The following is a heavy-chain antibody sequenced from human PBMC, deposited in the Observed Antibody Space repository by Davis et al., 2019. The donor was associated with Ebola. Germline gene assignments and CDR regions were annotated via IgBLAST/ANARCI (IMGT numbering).Heavy chain of an antibody. V-gene: IGHV4-59*08. D-gene: IGHD3-16*01. CDR3: ARSYDAAPFDY. J-gene: IGHJ4*02. CDR2: IYYSGST. CDR1: GGSISPYY. Sequence: MPSETLSLTCTVSGGSISPYYWSWIRQPPGKGLEWLGYIYYSGSTKYNLSLKGRVAISVDTSKNQFSLKLSSVTAADTAVYYCARSYDAAPFDYWGQGTLVTVSS.